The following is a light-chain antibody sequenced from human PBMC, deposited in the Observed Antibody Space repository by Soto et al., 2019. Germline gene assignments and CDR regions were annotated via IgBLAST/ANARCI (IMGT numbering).Light chain of an antibody. CDR1: SSNIGGNS. J-gene: IGLJ1*01. Sequence: QSVMTQPPSVSAAPGQKVTISCSGSSSNIGGNSVSWYQQLPGTAPKLLIYDDNKRPSGIPDRFSGSNSGTSATLGITGFQTGDEADYYCGSWDSSLSAYVFGTGTQLTVL. V-gene: IGLV1-51*01. CDR2: DDN. CDR3: GSWDSSLSAYV.